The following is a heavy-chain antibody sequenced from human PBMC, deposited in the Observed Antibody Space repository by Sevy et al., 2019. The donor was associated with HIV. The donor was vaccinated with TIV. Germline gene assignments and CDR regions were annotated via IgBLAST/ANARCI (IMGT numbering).Heavy chain of an antibody. V-gene: IGHV3-72*01. J-gene: IGHJ4*02. CDR3: ATHAGIAAAGRVFDY. Sequence: GGSLRLSCVASGFTFSDHYMEWVRQAPGKGLEWLGRTRNKADGYTTEYAAYVKGRFTISRDESKNSLYVQMNSLKAEDTAVYYCATHAGIAAAGRVFDYWGQGTLVTVSS. CDR1: GFTFSDHY. CDR2: TRNKADGYTT. D-gene: IGHD6-13*01.